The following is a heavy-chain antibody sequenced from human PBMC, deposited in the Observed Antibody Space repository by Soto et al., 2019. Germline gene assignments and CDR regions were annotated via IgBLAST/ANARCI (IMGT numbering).Heavy chain of an antibody. CDR3: ARDKLLVYYDSSGYYDLDY. CDR1: GYTFTSYG. CDR2: ISAYNGNT. Sequence: QVQLVQSGAEVKKPGASVKVSCKASGYTFTSYGISWVRQAPGQGLEWMGWISAYNGNTNYAQKLQGRVTMTTDTSTSTAYMELRSLRSDDTAVYYCARDKLLVYYDSSGYYDLDYWGQGTLVTVSS. V-gene: IGHV1-18*01. D-gene: IGHD3-22*01. J-gene: IGHJ4*02.